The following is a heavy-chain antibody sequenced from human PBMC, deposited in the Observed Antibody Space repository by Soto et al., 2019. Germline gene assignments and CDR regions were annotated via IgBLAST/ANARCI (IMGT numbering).Heavy chain of an antibody. V-gene: IGHV3-23*01. D-gene: IGHD6-13*01. CDR3: AKGTAAVVDQYFYGMDV. CDR2: MSGSGGST. CDR1: GFIFGSYA. J-gene: IGHJ6*02. Sequence: EVHLLESGGGLVQPGGSLRLSCTASGFIFGSYAMTWVRQTPGKGLKWVSAMSGSGGSTYYADSVKGWFSISRDNSKNTLYLQMNSLRAEDTAIYYCAKGTAAVVDQYFYGMDVWGQGTAVTVSS.